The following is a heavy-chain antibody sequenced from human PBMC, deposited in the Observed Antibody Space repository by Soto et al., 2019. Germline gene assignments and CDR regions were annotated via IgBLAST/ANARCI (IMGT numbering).Heavy chain of an antibody. CDR1: GGSISSGDYY. CDR3: ARGCDSSGYYYWFDP. V-gene: IGHV4-30-4*01. D-gene: IGHD3-22*01. J-gene: IGHJ5*02. Sequence: SETLSLTCTVSGGSISSGDYYWSWIRQPPGKGLEWIGYIYYSGSTYYNPSLKSRVTISVDTSKNQFSLKLSSVTAADTAVYYCARGCDSSGYYYWFDPWGHGTLVTVS. CDR2: IYYSGST.